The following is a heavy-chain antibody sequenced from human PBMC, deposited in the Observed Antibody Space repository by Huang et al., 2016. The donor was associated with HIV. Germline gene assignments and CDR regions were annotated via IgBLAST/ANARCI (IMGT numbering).Heavy chain of an antibody. CDR2: ISDYGSSK. V-gene: IGHV3-30*18. CDR3: AKDFQAAAGGNTFDY. Sequence: QVQLVESGGGVVQPGRSLRLSCAASGFTFSSYGMHWVRQAPGKGLEWVAVISDYGSSKYYADSVKGRFTISRDNSKNTLYLQMNSLRTEDTAVYYCAKDFQAAAGGNTFDYWGQGTLVTVSS. J-gene: IGHJ4*02. D-gene: IGHD6-13*01. CDR1: GFTFSSYG.